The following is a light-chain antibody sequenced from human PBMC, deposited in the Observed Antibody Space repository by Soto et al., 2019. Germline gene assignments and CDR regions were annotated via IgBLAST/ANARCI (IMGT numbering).Light chain of an antibody. V-gene: IGLV1-47*01. CDR2: RDS. J-gene: IGLJ2*01. CDR1: SSNIGSNY. Sequence: QSVLTQPPSTSGTPGQRVTISCSGSSSNIGSNYVYWYQQLPEAAPKLLIYRDSQRLSGVPDRFAGSKSGTSASLAISGLRSEYEADYYCAAWDVSLSGVVFGGGTQLTVL. CDR3: AAWDVSLSGVV.